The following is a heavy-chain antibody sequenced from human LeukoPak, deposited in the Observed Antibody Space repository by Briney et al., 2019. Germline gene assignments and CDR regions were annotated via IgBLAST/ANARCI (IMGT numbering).Heavy chain of an antibody. CDR1: GYTFTSYY. Sequence: ASVKVSCKASGYTFTSYYIHWVRQAPGQGLEWMGWVNTKTGKPTYAQGFTGRFVFSLDTSVSTAYFQITSLEAEDTAFYYCASGPSGFNYWGQRTLVTVSS. CDR2: VNTKTGKP. J-gene: IGHJ4*02. V-gene: IGHV7-4-1*02. CDR3: ASGPSGFNY.